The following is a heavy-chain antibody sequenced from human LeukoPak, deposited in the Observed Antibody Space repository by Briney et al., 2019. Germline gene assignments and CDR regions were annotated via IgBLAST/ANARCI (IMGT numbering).Heavy chain of an antibody. J-gene: IGHJ3*02. CDR2: IWYDGSNK. Sequence: PGRSLRLSCAAPGLTFSSYGMHWVRQAPGKGLEWVAVIWYDGSNKYYADSVKGRFPISRDNSQNTLYLQMNSLKAEDTAVYYCAKEATYCSSTSCYVRGAFDIWGQGTMVTVSS. V-gene: IGHV3-33*06. D-gene: IGHD2-2*01. CDR1: GLTFSSYG. CDR3: AKEATYCSSTSCYVRGAFDI.